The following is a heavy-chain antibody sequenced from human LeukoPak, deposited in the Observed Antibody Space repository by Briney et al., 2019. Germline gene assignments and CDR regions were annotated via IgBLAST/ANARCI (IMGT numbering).Heavy chain of an antibody. D-gene: IGHD2-2*01. CDR3: ARDPDQVVGANFDY. CDR1: GFTFSSDW. CDR2: INQDGSKK. V-gene: IGHV3-7*01. J-gene: IGHJ4*02. Sequence: GGSLRLSCTASGFTFSSDWMNWVRQAPGKGREWLANINQDGSKKYYLDSVKGRFTISRDNAKNSLYLQMNSLRAEDTAVYYCARDPDQVVGANFDYWGQGTLVTVSS.